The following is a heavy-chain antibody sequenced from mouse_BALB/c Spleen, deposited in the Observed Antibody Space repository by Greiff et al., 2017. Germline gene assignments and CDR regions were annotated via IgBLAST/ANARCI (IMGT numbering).Heavy chain of an antibody. Sequence: QVQLQQSGAELVRPGVSVKISCKGSGYTFTDYAMHWVKQSHAKSLEWIGVISTYYGDASYNQKFKGKATMTVDKSSSTAYMELARLTSEDSAIYYCARGYRHYFDYWGQGTTLTVSS. CDR2: ISTYYGDA. J-gene: IGHJ2*01. CDR1: GYTFTDYA. D-gene: IGHD1-2*01. V-gene: IGHV1S137*01. CDR3: ARGYRHYFDY.